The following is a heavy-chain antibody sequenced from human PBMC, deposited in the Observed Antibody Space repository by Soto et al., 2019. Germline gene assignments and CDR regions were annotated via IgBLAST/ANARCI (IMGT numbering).Heavy chain of an antibody. V-gene: IGHV4-4*02. D-gene: IGHD1-26*01. Sequence: QVQLQESSPGLVKPSWTLSLTCAVSGGSISSSKWWRWVRQPPGKGLEWIGEIYHSGSTNYNPALKRRVTRAVDKSKNQFSLKLSSVTAADTAVYYWATRSPPIVGSTAFHYWGQGTLVTVSS. CDR1: GGSISSSKW. CDR2: IYHSGST. J-gene: IGHJ4*02. CDR3: ATRSPPIVGSTAFHY.